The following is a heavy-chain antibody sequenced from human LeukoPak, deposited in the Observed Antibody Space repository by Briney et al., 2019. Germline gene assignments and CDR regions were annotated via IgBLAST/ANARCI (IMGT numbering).Heavy chain of an antibody. D-gene: IGHD1-1*01. V-gene: IGHV4-59*01. J-gene: IGHJ4*02. CDR2: IFYSGST. Sequence: SETLSLTCTISIDSISSYYWSWIRQPPGKGLEWVGYIFYSGSTNYNPSLKSRVTISVDTSKNQLSLKLNSVTAADTAVYYCAGSYNWSDDFDYWGPGTLVTVSS. CDR3: AGSYNWSDDFDY. CDR1: IDSISSYY.